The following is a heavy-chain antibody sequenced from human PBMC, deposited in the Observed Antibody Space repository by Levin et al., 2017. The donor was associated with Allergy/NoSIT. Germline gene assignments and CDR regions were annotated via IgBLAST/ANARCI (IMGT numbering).Heavy chain of an antibody. CDR1: GGSFSDYS. CDR3: ARIRVILTGYYRGSQASYYYGMDV. J-gene: IGHJ6*02. V-gene: IGHV4-34*01. CDR2: ISHSGST. D-gene: IGHD3-9*01. Sequence: SETLSLTCAVYGGSFSDYSWSWIRQPPGKGLEWIGDISHSGSTNYNPSLKGRVTISIDTSKNQFSLELRSVTAADTAVYYCARIRVILTGYYRGSQASYYYGMDVWGQGTTVTVSS.